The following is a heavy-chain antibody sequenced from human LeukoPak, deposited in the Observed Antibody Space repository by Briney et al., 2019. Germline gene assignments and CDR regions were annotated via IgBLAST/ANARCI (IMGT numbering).Heavy chain of an antibody. V-gene: IGHV3-48*04. J-gene: IGHJ4*02. CDR3: AREDSGYDSLYY. CDR1: GFTFSSYS. CDR2: ISSSSTTK. Sequence: PGGSLRLSCAASGFTFSSYSMNWVRQAPGKGLEWVSYISSSSTTKYYADSAKGRFTISRDNAKNSLYLQMNNLRAEDTAVYYCAREDSGYDSLYYWGQGTLVTVSS. D-gene: IGHD5-12*01.